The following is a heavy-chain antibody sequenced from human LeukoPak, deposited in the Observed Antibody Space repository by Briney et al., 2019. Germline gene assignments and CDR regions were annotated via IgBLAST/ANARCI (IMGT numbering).Heavy chain of an antibody. Sequence: SETLSLTCAVYVGSFSGSYWSWFRQPPGKGLEWIGEINHSGSTNYNPSLESRVTISVVTSKNQFSLKVTSVTAADTAVYYCARQREGYFDLWGRGTRVTVSS. CDR1: VGSFSGSY. CDR2: INHSGST. J-gene: IGHJ2*01. V-gene: IGHV4-34*01. CDR3: ARQREGYFDL.